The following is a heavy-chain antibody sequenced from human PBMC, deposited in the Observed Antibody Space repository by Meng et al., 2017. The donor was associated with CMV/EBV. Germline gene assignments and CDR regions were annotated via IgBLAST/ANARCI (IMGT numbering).Heavy chain of an antibody. CDR3: ATPWEVCSSSSGSYYGMDV. CDR2: INPSGGST. Sequence: ASVKVSCKASGYTFTSYYMHWVRQAPGQGLEWMGIINPSGGSTSYAQKFQGRVTMTRDTSTSTVYMELSSLRSEDTAVYYCATPWEVCSSSSGSYYGMDVWGQGTTVTVSS. V-gene: IGHV1-46*03. D-gene: IGHD6-6*01. CDR1: GYTFTSYY. J-gene: IGHJ6*02.